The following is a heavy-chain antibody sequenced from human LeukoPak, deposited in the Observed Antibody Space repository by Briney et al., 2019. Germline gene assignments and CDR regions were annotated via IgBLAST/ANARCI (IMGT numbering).Heavy chain of an antibody. V-gene: IGHV3-48*03. CDR3: ARGRRGYSEEY. Sequence: GGSLRLSCAASGFTFSNYEMNWVRRAPGKGLEWVSYISSSGDTIYDADSVKGRFTISRDNAKNSLYLQMSSLRVEDTAVYYCARGRRGYSEEYWGQGTLVTVSS. J-gene: IGHJ4*02. CDR1: GFTFSNYE. D-gene: IGHD5-18*01. CDR2: ISSSGDTI.